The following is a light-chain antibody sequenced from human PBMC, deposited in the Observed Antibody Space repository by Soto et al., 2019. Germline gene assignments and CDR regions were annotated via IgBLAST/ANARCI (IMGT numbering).Light chain of an antibody. CDR3: SSYTTSRTYV. CDR1: SSDIGAYDY. Sequence: QSALTQPASMSGSPGQSITISCAGTSSDIGAYDYVSWHQQHPGKAPKVIIFDVSHRPSGVSNRFSGSKSGNTASLTISGLQAEDEADYYCSSYTTSRTYVFASGNKLTVL. J-gene: IGLJ1*01. V-gene: IGLV2-14*01. CDR2: DVS.